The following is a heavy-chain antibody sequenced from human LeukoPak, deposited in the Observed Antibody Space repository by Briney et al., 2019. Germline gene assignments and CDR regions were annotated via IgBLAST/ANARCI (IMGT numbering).Heavy chain of an antibody. CDR2: IDPDSGGT. CDR3: AREYYDSSGRKHAFDI. J-gene: IGHJ3*02. V-gene: IGHV1-2*02. Sequence: ASVTVSCKASGYTFIGYYMHWVRQAPGQGLEWMGRIDPDSGGTSYAQKFQGRVTMTRDTSISTAYMELSRLRSDDTAVYYCAREYYDSSGRKHAFDIWGQGTMVTVSS. CDR1: GYTFIGYY. D-gene: IGHD3-22*01.